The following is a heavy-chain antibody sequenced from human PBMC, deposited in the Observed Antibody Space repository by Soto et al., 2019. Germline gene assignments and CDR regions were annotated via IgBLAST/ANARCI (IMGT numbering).Heavy chain of an antibody. CDR2: IIPIFGTA. D-gene: IGHD3-3*01. Sequence: GASVKVSCKASGGTFSSYAISWVRQAPGQGLEWMGGIIPIFGTANYAQKFQGRVTITADASTSTAYMELRSLRSDDTAVYYCARGYYDFWSGYYQYYYYYMDVWGKGTTVTVSS. CDR1: GGTFSSYA. CDR3: ARGYYDFWSGYYQYYYYYMDV. V-gene: IGHV1-69*13. J-gene: IGHJ6*03.